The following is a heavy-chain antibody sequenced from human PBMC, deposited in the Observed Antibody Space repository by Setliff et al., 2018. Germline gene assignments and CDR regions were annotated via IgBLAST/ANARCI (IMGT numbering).Heavy chain of an antibody. D-gene: IGHD4-4*01. CDR3: ARRLTTPYDAFDI. CDR1: GYSFTSYW. Sequence: GESLKISCKGSGYSFTSYWIGWVRQMPGKGLEWMGIIYPGDSDTRYSPSFQGQVTISADKSISTAYPQWSSLKASDTATYYCARRLTTPYDAFDIWGQGTMVTVSS. CDR2: IYPGDSDT. J-gene: IGHJ3*02. V-gene: IGHV5-51*01.